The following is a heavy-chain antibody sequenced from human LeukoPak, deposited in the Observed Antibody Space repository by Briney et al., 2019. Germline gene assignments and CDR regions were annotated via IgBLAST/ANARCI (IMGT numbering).Heavy chain of an antibody. Sequence: GRSLRLSCAASGFTFSSYGMHWVRQAPGKGLEWVAVIWYDGSNKYYADSVKGRFTISRDNSKNTLYLQMNSLRAEDAAVYYCARDPGYCSGGSCTGYFDYWGQGTLVTVSS. J-gene: IGHJ4*02. D-gene: IGHD2-15*01. CDR3: ARDPGYCSGGSCTGYFDY. CDR2: IWYDGSNK. CDR1: GFTFSSYG. V-gene: IGHV3-33*01.